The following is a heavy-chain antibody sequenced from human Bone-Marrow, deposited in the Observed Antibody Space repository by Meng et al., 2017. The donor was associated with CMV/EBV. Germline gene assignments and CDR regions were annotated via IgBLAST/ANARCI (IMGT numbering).Heavy chain of an antibody. J-gene: IGHJ4*02. CDR2: ISGSGGST. CDR1: GFTFSSYA. CDR3: AKDGSIVVVPAAPGEYFDY. D-gene: IGHD2-2*01. Sequence: GGSLRLSCAASGFTFSSYAMSWVRQAPGKGLEWVSAISGSGGSTYYADSVKGRFTISRDNSKNTLYLQMNSMRAEDTAVHYCAKDGSIVVVPAAPGEYFDYWGQGTLVTVSS. V-gene: IGHV3-23*01.